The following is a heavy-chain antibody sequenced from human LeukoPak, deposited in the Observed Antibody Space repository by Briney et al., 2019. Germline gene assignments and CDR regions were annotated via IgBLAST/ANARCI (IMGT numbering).Heavy chain of an antibody. V-gene: IGHV4-4*07. D-gene: IGHD3-9*01. CDR3: ARGYDILTGQVGAFDI. CDR2: IYTSGST. J-gene: IGHJ3*02. CDR1: GGSISNYY. Sequence: SETLSLTCTVSGGSISNYYWSWIRQPAGKGLEWIGRIYTSGSTNYNPSLKSRVTMSVDTSKNQFSLKLSSVTAADTAVYYCARGYDILTGQVGAFDIWGQGTMVTVSS.